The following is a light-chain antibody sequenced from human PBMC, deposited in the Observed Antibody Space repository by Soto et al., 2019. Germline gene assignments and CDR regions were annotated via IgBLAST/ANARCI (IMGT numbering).Light chain of an antibody. CDR3: CSSAGRNIRYV. CDR2: DVS. V-gene: IGLV2-11*01. J-gene: IGLJ1*01. CDR1: SNDVGGYDY. Sequence: QSALTQPRSVSGSPGQSVTISCTGTSNDVGGYDYVSWYQQRPGKAPKLMIYDVSKRPSGVPDRFSGSKSGDTASLTISGLQADDEADYYCCSSAGRNIRYVFGAGTKLTVL.